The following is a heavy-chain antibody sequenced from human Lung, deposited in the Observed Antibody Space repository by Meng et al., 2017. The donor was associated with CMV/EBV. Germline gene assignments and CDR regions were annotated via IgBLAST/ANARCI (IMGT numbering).Heavy chain of an antibody. CDR2: IIPIFGTA. CDR1: GGTFSSYA. Sequence: SXXVSXKASGGTFSSYAISWVRQVPGQGLEWMGGIIPIFGTANYAQKFQGRVTITTDESTSTAYMELSSLRSEDTAVYYCARGRDFWSGSGGMDVWGQGTTVTVSS. CDR3: ARGRDFWSGSGGMDV. J-gene: IGHJ6*02. V-gene: IGHV1-69*05. D-gene: IGHD3-3*01.